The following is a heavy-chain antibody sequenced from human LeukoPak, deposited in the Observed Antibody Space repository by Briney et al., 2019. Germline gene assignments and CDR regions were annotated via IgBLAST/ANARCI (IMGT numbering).Heavy chain of an antibody. J-gene: IGHJ6*02. CDR1: GFTFDDYA. Sequence: GGSLRLSCAASGFTFDDYAMHWVRQAPGKGLEWVSLISGDGGSTYYADSVKGRFTISRDNSKNSLYLQMNSLRTEDTALYYCAKDGSIGYCSSTSCPGPYGMDVWGQGTTVTVSS. D-gene: IGHD2-2*01. CDR2: ISGDGGST. V-gene: IGHV3-43*02. CDR3: AKDGSIGYCSSTSCPGPYGMDV.